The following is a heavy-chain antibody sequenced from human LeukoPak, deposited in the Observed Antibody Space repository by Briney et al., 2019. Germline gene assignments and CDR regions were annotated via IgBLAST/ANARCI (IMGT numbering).Heavy chain of an antibody. V-gene: IGHV4-38-2*01. D-gene: IGHD6-13*01. Sequence: PAGTLSLTCAVSGYSISSGYYWGWIRQPPGKGLGWIGSMYHGGSTYYNPSLKSRVTISVDTSKNQFSLKLSSVTAADTAVYYCARNGGRKQQLDYWGQGTLVTVSS. CDR3: ARNGGRKQQLDY. CDR1: GYSISSGYY. J-gene: IGHJ4*02. CDR2: MYHGGST.